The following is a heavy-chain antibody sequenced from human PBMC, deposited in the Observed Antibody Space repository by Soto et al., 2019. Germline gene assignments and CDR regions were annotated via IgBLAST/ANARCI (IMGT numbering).Heavy chain of an antibody. J-gene: IGHJ3*01. CDR3: AGRTYG. CDR2: IYSGGTT. Sequence: EVQLVESGGGLVQPGGSLRLSCAASGFDVSSNYMSWVRQAPGKGLEWVSLIYSGGTTYYADSVKVRLTISRHSSKNTLYLQMNSLRVADTAVYYCAGRTYGWGQGTMVTVSA. V-gene: IGHV3-53*04. D-gene: IGHD4-17*01. CDR1: GFDVSSNY.